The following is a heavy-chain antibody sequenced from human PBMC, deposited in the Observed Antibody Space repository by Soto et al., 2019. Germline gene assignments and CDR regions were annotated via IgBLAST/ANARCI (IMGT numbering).Heavy chain of an antibody. CDR2: ISGGGGDT. D-gene: IGHD3-22*01. V-gene: IGHV3-23*01. CDR3: AKGFHFDVSGYLAY. Sequence: GALRLSCADSGFTFSRYAMSWVRQTPGKGLEWVSTISGGGGDTYYTDSVKGRFTISRDNSKTTLWLQMDSLRAEDTATYYCAKGFHFDVSGYLAYWGQGSLVTVSS. CDR1: GFTFSRYA. J-gene: IGHJ4*02.